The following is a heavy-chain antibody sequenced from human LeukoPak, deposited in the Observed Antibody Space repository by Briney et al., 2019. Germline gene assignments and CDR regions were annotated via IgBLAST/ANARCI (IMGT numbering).Heavy chain of an antibody. J-gene: IGHJ3*02. CDR3: ARDASYGDSYDAFDI. Sequence: ASVKLSCKASRYTFTSYGISWVRQAPGQGLEWMGWISTYSGNTNYAQNLQGRVTMTTDTSTSTAYMELRSLRSDDTAVYYCARDASYGDSYDAFDIWGQGTMVTVSS. V-gene: IGHV1-18*01. CDR2: ISTYSGNT. CDR1: RYTFTSYG. D-gene: IGHD4-17*01.